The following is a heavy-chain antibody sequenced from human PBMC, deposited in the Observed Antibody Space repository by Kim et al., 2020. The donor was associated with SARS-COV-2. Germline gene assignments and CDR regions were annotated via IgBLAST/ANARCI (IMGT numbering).Heavy chain of an antibody. CDR1: GGSMSSSNW. CDR2: IYHSGST. D-gene: IGHD3-3*01. CDR3: ARDQVNNARFLEWPTPHAFDI. J-gene: IGHJ3*02. V-gene: IGHV4-4*02. Sequence: SETLSLTCAVSGGSMSSSNWWSWVRQPPGKGLEWIGEIYHSGSTNYNPSLKSRVTISVDKSKNQFSLKLSSVTAADTAVYYCARDQVNNARFLEWPTPHAFDIWGQGTMVTVSS.